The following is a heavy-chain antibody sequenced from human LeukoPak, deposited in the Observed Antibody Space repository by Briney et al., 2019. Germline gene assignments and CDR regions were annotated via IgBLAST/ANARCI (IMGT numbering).Heavy chain of an antibody. CDR1: GGSFSGYY. CDR3: ARARGRFFDY. CDR2: INHSGST. V-gene: IGHV4-34*01. Sequence: SETLSLTCAVYGGSFSGYYWSWIRQPPGKGLEWIGEINHSGSTNYNPSLKSRVTISVDTSKNQFSLKLSSVTAADTAVYYCARARGRFFDYWGQGTLVTVSP. J-gene: IGHJ4*02.